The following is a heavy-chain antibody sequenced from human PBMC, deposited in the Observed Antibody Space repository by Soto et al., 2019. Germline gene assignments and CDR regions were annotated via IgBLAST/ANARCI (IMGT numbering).Heavy chain of an antibody. D-gene: IGHD3-3*02. CDR3: ARDDAFDNENGFDM. V-gene: IGHV3-33*01. CDR2: IVSDGSAI. Sequence: GGSLRLSCAVSGFPFSFYGFHWARQSPGKGLEWLGVIVSDGSAIYHADSLEGRFFISRDNSKDILYLQMNSLRVEDTAVYYCARDDAFDNENGFDMWGQGTMVTVSS. J-gene: IGHJ3*02. CDR1: GFPFSFYG.